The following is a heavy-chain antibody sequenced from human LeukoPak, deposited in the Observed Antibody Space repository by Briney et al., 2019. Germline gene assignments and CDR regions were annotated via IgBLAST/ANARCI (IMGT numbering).Heavy chain of an antibody. CDR3: ARHLSFRGGRPVVAFDY. CDR1: GGSISSYY. J-gene: IGHJ4*02. CDR2: IYYSGST. V-gene: IGHV4-59*08. Sequence: SETLSLTCTVSGGSISSYYWSWIRQPPGKGLGWIGYIYYSGSTNYNPSLKSRVTISVDTSKNQFSLKLSSVTAADTAVYYCARHLSFRGGRPVVAFDYWGQGTLVTVSS. D-gene: IGHD3-10*01.